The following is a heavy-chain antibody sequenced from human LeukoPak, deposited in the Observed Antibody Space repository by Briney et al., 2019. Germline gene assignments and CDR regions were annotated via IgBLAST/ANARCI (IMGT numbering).Heavy chain of an antibody. J-gene: IGHJ4*02. CDR3: ARSYSSGWGIDY. D-gene: IGHD6-19*01. CDR2: IYYSGST. Sequence: SETLSLTCTGSGGSISSYYWSWIRQPPGKGLEWIGYIYYSGSTNYNPSLKSRVTISVDTSKNQFSLKLSSVTAADTAVYYCARSYSSGWGIDYWGQGTLVTVSS. V-gene: IGHV4-59*01. CDR1: GGSISSYY.